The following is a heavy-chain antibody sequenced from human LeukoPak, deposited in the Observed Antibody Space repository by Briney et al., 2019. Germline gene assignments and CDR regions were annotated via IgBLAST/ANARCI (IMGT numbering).Heavy chain of an antibody. CDR2: VYGDGST. J-gene: IGHJ3*02. D-gene: IGHD3-22*01. V-gene: IGHV3-66*02. CDR3: ARLYDRSVYGAFDM. CDR1: GFTVSSSY. Sequence: SGGSLRLSCAAPGFTVSSSYMGWVRQAPGKGLEWVSVVYGDGSTYYPDSVKGRFTISRDNSQNMLYLQMDSLRPEDTAVYYCARLYDRSVYGAFDMWGQGTMVTVSS.